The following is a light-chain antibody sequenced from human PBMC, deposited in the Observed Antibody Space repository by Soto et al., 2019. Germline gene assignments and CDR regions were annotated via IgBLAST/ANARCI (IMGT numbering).Light chain of an antibody. CDR1: QGIANN. V-gene: IGKV1-27*01. CDR3: QKYSSAPPIA. Sequence: DIQMTQSPSSLSASVGDRVTITCRASQGIANNLAWFQQKPGKFPRLLIYAASTLQSGVPSRFSGSGSGTDFTLTISSLQPEDVATYYCQKYSSAPPIAFGQGTRLDIK. CDR2: AAS. J-gene: IGKJ5*01.